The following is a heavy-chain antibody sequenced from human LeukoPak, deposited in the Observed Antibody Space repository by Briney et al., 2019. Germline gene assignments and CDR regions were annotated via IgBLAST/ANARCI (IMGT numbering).Heavy chain of an antibody. V-gene: IGHV1-24*01. D-gene: IGHD1-26*01. J-gene: IGHJ4*02. CDR2: FDPEDGET. CDR3: ATVDSGSYGMVY. Sequence: ASVKVSCKVSGYTLTELSMHWVRQAPGKGLEWMGGFDPEDGETIYAQKFQGRVTMTEDTSTDTAYMELSSLRSEDTAVYYCATVDSGSYGMVYWGQGTLVTVSS. CDR1: GYTLTELS.